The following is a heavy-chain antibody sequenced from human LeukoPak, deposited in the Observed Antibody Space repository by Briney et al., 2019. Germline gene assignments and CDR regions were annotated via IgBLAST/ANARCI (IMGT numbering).Heavy chain of an antibody. CDR2: IPYDGSNK. V-gene: IGHV3-30*01. CDR1: GFTFSSYA. CDR3: ARDLEYYGSGSYKDY. Sequence: GGSLRLSCAASGFTFSSYAMHWVRQAPGKGLEWVAVIPYDGSNKYYADSVKGRFTISRDNSKNTLYLQMNSLRAEDTAVYYCARDLEYYGSGSYKDYWGQGTLVTVSS. D-gene: IGHD3-10*01. J-gene: IGHJ4*02.